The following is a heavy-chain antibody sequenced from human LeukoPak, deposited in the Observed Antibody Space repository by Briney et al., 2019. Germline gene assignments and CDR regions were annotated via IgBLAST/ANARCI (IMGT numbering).Heavy chain of an antibody. CDR3: AGDSVDSGWYVYY. CDR1: GGSISGYY. D-gene: IGHD5-12*01. J-gene: IGHJ4*02. Sequence: SETLSLTCTVSGGSISGYYWNWIRQPAGKGLQWIGRIYTSGSTSYNPSLKSRATMSVDTAKNQFSLKLSSVTAADTAVYYCAGDSVDSGWYVYYWGQGTLVTVSS. CDR2: IYTSGST. V-gene: IGHV4-4*07.